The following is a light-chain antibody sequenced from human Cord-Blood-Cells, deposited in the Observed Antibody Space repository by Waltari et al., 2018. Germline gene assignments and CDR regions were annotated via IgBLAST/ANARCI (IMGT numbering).Light chain of an antibody. V-gene: IGKV2-28*01. CDR3: MQALQTPWT. CDR2: LGS. CDR1: QSLLHSNGYNY. Sequence: DIVMTQSPLSLPITPGEPASISCRSSQSLLHSNGYNYLDWYLQKPGQSPQLLIYLGSNLASGVPDMFSGSGSGTDFTLKISIVEAEDVGFYYCMQALQTPWTFGQGTKVEIK. J-gene: IGKJ1*01.